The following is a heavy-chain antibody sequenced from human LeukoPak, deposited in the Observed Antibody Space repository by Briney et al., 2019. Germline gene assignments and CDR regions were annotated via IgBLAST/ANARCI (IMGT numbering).Heavy chain of an antibody. CDR2: LYFSGTT. J-gene: IGHJ4*02. CDR3: ARGKVRQWLVFKCGHYYFDY. V-gene: IGHV4-39*01. D-gene: IGHD6-19*01. Sequence: SETLSLTCTVSGGSVSTNRYYWGWIRQPPGKGLEWIVSLYFSGTTYYNPSLKSRVTISVDTSKNQFSLKLSSVTAADTAVYYCARGKVRQWLVFKCGHYYFDYWGQGTLVTVSS. CDR1: GGSVSTNRYY.